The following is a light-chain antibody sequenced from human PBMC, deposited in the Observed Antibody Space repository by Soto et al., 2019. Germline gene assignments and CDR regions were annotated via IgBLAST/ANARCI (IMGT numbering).Light chain of an antibody. CDR3: QKYNGAPFS. CDR2: AAS. Sequence: DIQMTQSPSFMSASVGDRVTITCRAKQGIANSLAWYQQKPGKVPKLLLYAASRLEQGVPSRFSGSAFGTDFTLSISSLQPEDFATYYCQKYNGAPFSFGPGTKVDIK. V-gene: IGKV1-27*01. CDR1: QGIANS. J-gene: IGKJ3*01.